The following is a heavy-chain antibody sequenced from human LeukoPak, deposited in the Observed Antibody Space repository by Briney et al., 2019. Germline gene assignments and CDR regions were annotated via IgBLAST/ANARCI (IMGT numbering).Heavy chain of an antibody. CDR2: IYTSGST. Sequence: SETLSLTCTVSGGSISSYYWSWIRQPAGKGLEWIGRIYTSGSTNYNPSLKSRVTMSVDTSKNQFSLKLSSVTAADTAVYYCARLLGYYYDSSGVFDYWGQGTLVTVSS. V-gene: IGHV4-4*07. D-gene: IGHD3-22*01. CDR3: ARLLGYYYDSSGVFDY. CDR1: GGSISSYY. J-gene: IGHJ4*02.